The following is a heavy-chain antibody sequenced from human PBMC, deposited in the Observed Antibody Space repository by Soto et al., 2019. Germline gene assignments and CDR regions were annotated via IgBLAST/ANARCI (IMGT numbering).Heavy chain of an antibody. CDR1: GFTFSSYG. J-gene: IGHJ4*02. D-gene: IGHD5-12*01. CDR3: ARDQEWLRLDY. Sequence: GGSLRLSCAASGFTFSSYGMLWVRQAPGKGLEWVAVIWYDGSNKYYADSVKGRFTISRDNSKNTLYLQMNSLRAEDTAVYYCARDQEWLRLDYWGQGTLVTVSS. CDR2: IWYDGSNK. V-gene: IGHV3-33*01.